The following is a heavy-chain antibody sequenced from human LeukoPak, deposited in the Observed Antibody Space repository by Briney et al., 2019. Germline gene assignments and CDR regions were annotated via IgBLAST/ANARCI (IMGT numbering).Heavy chain of an antibody. CDR1: GFTFNVYG. V-gene: IGHV3-33*01. J-gene: IGHJ4*02. CDR3: ARAVGPFNY. D-gene: IGHD3-16*01. Sequence: GSLRLSCAASGFTFNVYGIHWVRQAPGKGLEWVAVTWNDGSNKYYADSVKGRFTISRDNSKDTLYLQMNSLRVEDTAVYYCARAVGPFNYWGQGTLVTVSS. CDR2: TWNDGSNK.